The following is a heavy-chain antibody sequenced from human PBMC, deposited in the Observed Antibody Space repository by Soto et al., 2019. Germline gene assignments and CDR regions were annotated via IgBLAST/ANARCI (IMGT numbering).Heavy chain of an antibody. J-gene: IGHJ6*03. CDR1: GFTFSSYS. Sequence: GGSLRLSCAASGFTFSSYSMNWVRQAPGKGLEWVSYISSSSSTIYYADSVKGRFTISRDNAKNSLYLQMNSLRAEDTAVYYCARDGNILTGYYNVALYYYYMDVWGKGTTVTVSS. CDR2: ISSSSSTI. D-gene: IGHD3-9*01. V-gene: IGHV3-48*01. CDR3: ARDGNILTGYYNVALYYYYMDV.